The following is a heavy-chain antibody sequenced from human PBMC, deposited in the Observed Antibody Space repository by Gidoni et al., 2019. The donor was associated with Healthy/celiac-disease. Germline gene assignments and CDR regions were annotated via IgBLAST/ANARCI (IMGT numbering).Heavy chain of an antibody. CDR2: IKAGNGNT. V-gene: IGHV1-3*01. D-gene: IGHD2-21*01. Sequence: QVQLVQSGAEVKKPGASVQVSCKASGYTFTSYAMHWVRQAPGQRLEWMGWIKAGNGNTKYSQKCQGRVTITRDTAASTAYMELSSLRSEDTAVYYCASIPREGSHAFDIWGQGTMVTVSS. J-gene: IGHJ3*02. CDR3: ASIPREGSHAFDI. CDR1: GYTFTSYA.